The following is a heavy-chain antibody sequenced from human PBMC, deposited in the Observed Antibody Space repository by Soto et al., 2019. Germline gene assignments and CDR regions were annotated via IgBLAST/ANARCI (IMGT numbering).Heavy chain of an antibody. CDR3: AREWTTLTTDYYYYGMDV. V-gene: IGHV3-48*02. D-gene: IGHD4-4*01. CDR1: GFTFSSYS. J-gene: IGHJ6*02. CDR2: ISSSSSTI. Sequence: EVQLVEPGGGLVQPGGSLRLSCAASGFTFSSYSMNWVRQAPGKGLEWVSYISSSSSTIYYADSVKGRFTISRDNAKNSLYLQMNSLRDEDTAVYYCAREWTTLTTDYYYYGMDVWGQGTTVTVSS.